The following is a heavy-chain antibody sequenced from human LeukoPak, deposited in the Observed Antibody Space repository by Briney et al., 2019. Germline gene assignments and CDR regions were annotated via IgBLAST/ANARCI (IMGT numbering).Heavy chain of an antibody. V-gene: IGHV1-8*01. CDR2: MNPNSGNT. CDR3: ARGGSPRITIFGVVTKTYFDY. J-gene: IGHJ4*02. D-gene: IGHD3-3*01. Sequence: ASVKVSCKASGYPFTSYDINWVRQATGQGLEWMGWMNPNSGNTGYAQKFQGRVTMTRNTSISTAYMELSSLRSEDTAVYYCARGGSPRITIFGVVTKTYFDYWGQGTLVTVSS. CDR1: GYPFTSYD.